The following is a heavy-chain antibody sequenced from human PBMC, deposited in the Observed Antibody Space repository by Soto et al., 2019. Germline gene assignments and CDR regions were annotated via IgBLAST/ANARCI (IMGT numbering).Heavy chain of an antibody. CDR2: ISAYNGNT. CDR1: GYTFTSYG. J-gene: IGHJ4*02. D-gene: IGHD6-19*01. CDR3: ARSGLGKWLVLFPFDY. Sequence: ASVKVSCKASGYTFTSYGISWVRQAPGQGLEWMGWISAYNGNTNYAQKLQGRVTMTTDTSTSTAYMELRSLRSDDTAVYYCARSGLGKWLVLFPFDYWGQGTLVTVSS. V-gene: IGHV1-18*01.